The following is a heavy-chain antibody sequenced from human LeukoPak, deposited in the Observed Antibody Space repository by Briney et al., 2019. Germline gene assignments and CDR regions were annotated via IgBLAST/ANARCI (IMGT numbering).Heavy chain of an antibody. D-gene: IGHD2-21*01. Sequence: GGSLRLSCAASGFTFSSYGMHWVRQAPGKGLEWVAFIRYDGSNKYYADSVKGRFTISRDNSKNTLYLQMNSLRADDTAVYYCARGVSYYYYYMDVWGKGTTVTVSS. CDR1: GFTFSSYG. CDR3: ARGVSYYYYYMDV. CDR2: IRYDGSNK. J-gene: IGHJ6*03. V-gene: IGHV3-30*02.